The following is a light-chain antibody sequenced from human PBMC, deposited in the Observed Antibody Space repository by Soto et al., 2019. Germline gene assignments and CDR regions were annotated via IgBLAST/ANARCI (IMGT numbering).Light chain of an antibody. CDR1: LSVSSD. Sequence: EIVMTQSPATLSVSPGERATLSCRAGLSVSSDLAWYQQKPGQAPRVLIYGASTRATGIPARFSGSGSGTEFTRTISSLQSEDIAVYYCQQYNKWPPNFGHGTKLEIK. V-gene: IGKV3-15*01. CDR2: GAS. J-gene: IGKJ2*01. CDR3: QQYNKWPPN.